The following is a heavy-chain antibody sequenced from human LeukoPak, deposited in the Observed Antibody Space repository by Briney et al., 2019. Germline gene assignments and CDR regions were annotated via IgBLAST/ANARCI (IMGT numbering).Heavy chain of an antibody. V-gene: IGHV3-9*01. D-gene: IGHD4-23*01. CDR3: AKAFGGNSFDY. Sequence: PGGSLRLSCAASGFTFDDCAMHWVRQAPGKGLEWVSGISWNNGYIGYADSVKGRFTISRDNAKNSLYLQMNSLRAEDTALYYCAKAFGGNSFDYWGQGTLVTVSS. J-gene: IGHJ4*02. CDR2: ISWNNGYI. CDR1: GFTFDDCA.